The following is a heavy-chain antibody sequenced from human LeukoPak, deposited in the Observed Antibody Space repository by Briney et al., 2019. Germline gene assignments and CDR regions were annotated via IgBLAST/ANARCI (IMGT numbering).Heavy chain of an antibody. V-gene: IGHV3-30*18. J-gene: IGHJ4*02. D-gene: IGHD6-13*01. CDR3: AKDRYSSNWYYFEH. CDR1: GFTFINYG. Sequence: GSLRLSCVVSGFTFINYGMHWVRQAPGKGLEWVAVISYDGSKKYYADSVKGRFTISRDNSKNTLYLQMNSLRAEDTAVYYCAKDRYSSNWYYFEHWGQGTLVTVST. CDR2: ISYDGSKK.